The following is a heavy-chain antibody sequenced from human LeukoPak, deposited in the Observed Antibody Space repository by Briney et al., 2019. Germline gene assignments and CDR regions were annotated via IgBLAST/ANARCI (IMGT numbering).Heavy chain of an antibody. CDR2: IKQDGTEQ. CDR1: GFRLSGYW. Sequence: GGSLRLSCAVSGFRLSGYWMSWLRQAQGKELEWVANIKQDGTEQYYVDSGKGRFTISRDNAKNSLYLQMNSLRAEDTAVYYCARDIVVITAAHVFVYWGRGTPVTVSS. V-gene: IGHV3-7*03. J-gene: IGHJ4*02. D-gene: IGHD2-2*01. CDR3: ARDIVVITAAHVFVY.